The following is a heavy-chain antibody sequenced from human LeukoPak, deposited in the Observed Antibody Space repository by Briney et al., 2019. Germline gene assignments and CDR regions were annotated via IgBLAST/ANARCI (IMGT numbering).Heavy chain of an antibody. D-gene: IGHD3-9*01. Sequence: GGSLRLSCVASGFTFSSYSMNWVRQAPGKGLEWVSYISSSSSTIYYADSVKGRFTISRDNAKNSLYLQMNSLRAEDTAVYYCARSTYYDILTGYYNPRGDYYGMDVWGQGTTVTVSS. CDR2: ISSSSSTI. J-gene: IGHJ6*02. CDR1: GFTFSSYS. V-gene: IGHV3-48*01. CDR3: ARSTYYDILTGYYNPRGDYYGMDV.